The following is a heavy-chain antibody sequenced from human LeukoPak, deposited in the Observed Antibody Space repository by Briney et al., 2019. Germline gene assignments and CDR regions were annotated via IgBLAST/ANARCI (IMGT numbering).Heavy chain of an antibody. V-gene: IGHV4-34*01. D-gene: IGHD6-13*01. CDR3: ARGEGSIAAAGFDY. Sequence: KSSETLSLTCAVYGGSFSGYYWSWIRQPPGKGLEWIGEINHSGSTNYNPPLKSRVTISVDTSKNQFSLKLSSVTAAGTAVYYCARGEGSIAAAGFDYWGQGTLVTVSS. CDR1: GGSFSGYY. J-gene: IGHJ4*02. CDR2: INHSGST.